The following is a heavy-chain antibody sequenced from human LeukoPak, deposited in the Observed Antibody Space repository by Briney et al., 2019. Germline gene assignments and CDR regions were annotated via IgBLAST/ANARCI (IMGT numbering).Heavy chain of an antibody. Sequence: GASVKVSCKASGDSFTSSDINWVRQATGQGLEWMGWMNANTDKTGFARNFQGRVTMTKNIFSSTAYMEVTSLTYKRMGISDCARGRPCLATAGIYDFWGQGTLITVSS. CDR1: GDSFTSSD. CDR3: ARGRPCLATAGIYDF. CDR2: MNANTDKT. V-gene: IGHV1-8*01. D-gene: IGHD6-13*01. J-gene: IGHJ4*02.